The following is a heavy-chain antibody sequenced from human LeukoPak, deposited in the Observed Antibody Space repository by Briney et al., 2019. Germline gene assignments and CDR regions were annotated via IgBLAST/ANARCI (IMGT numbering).Heavy chain of an antibody. CDR2: IDSDGSGT. V-gene: IGHV3-74*03. Sequence: GESLRLSCAASGFTFSRYWMHWVRQAPGKGLVWVSQIDSDGSGTKYADSVKGRFTISRDNAKNTLYLQMSSLRAADTAVYYCERDFGGYWGQGTLVTVSS. CDR1: GFTFSRYW. CDR3: ERDFGGY. D-gene: IGHD3-16*01. J-gene: IGHJ4*02.